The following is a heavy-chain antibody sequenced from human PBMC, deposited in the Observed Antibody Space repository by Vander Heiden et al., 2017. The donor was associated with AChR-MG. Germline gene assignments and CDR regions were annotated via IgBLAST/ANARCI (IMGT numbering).Heavy chain of an antibody. CDR1: GFTFSSYA. J-gene: IGHJ2*01. Sequence: EVQLLESGGGLVQAGRSLRLSCAASGFTFSSYAMRWVRQAPGKGVEWVSGISDRGDSTYYADSVKGRFTISRDNSENTLYLQMNSLRAEHTAVYYCAKDCGQWLVLNWYFDLWCRGTLVTVSS. CDR2: ISDRGDST. V-gene: IGHV3-23*01. D-gene: IGHD6-19*01. CDR3: AKDCGQWLVLNWYFDL.